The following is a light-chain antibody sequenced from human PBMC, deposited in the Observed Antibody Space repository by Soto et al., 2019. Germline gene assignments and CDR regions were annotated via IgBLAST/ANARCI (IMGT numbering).Light chain of an antibody. CDR1: QSVSSSY. CDR3: QQYGSSFPT. CDR2: GAS. Sequence: EIVLTQSPGTLSLSPGKRATLSCRASQSVSSSYLAWYQQKPGQAPRLLIYGASSRATGIPDRFSGSGSGTDFTLTISRLEPEDFAVYYCQQYGSSFPTFGQGTKVDIK. V-gene: IGKV3-20*01. J-gene: IGKJ1*01.